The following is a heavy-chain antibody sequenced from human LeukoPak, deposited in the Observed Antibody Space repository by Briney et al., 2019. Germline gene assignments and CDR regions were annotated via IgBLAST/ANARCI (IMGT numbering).Heavy chain of an antibody. Sequence: GGSLRLSCAASGFTVSSNYMSWVRQAPGKGLEWVSVIYSGGSTYYADSVKGRFTISRDNSRNTLYLQMNSLRAEDTAVYYCARDPGGWYFDYWGQGTLVTVSS. CDR2: IYSGGST. V-gene: IGHV3-66*01. CDR3: ARDPGGWYFDY. CDR1: GFTVSSNY. J-gene: IGHJ4*02. D-gene: IGHD6-19*01.